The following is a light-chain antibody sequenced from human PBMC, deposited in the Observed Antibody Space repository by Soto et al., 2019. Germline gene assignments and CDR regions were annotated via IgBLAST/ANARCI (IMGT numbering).Light chain of an antibody. CDR3: QQYYSTPPT. J-gene: IGKJ1*01. V-gene: IGKV4-1*01. CDR2: WAS. Sequence: DIVMTQSPDSLAVSLGERATINCKSSQSVLYSSNNKNYLAWYQQKPGQPPKLLIYWASTRESRVPDRFSGSGSGTDFTLTISSLQAGDVAVYYCQQYYSTPPTFGQGTKVDIK. CDR1: QSVLYSSNNKNY.